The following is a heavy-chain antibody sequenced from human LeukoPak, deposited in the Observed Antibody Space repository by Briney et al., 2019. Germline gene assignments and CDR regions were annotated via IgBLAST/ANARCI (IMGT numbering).Heavy chain of an antibody. V-gene: IGHV4-38-2*02. J-gene: IGHJ4*02. CDR3: ARSKDILTGYCFDY. CDR1: GYSISSGYY. CDR2: IYYSGST. D-gene: IGHD3-9*01. Sequence: PSETLSLTCTVSGYSISSGYYWGWIRQPPGKGLEWIGSIYYSGSTNYNPSLKSRVTISVDTSKNQFSLKLSSVTAADTAVYYCARSKDILTGYCFDYWGQGTLVTVSS.